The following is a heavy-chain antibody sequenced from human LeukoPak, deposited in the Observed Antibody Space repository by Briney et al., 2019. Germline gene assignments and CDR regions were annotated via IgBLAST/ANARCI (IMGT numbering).Heavy chain of an antibody. CDR1: GFNFDDYA. CDR2: ISFNSGSI. D-gene: IGHD3-10*01. V-gene: IGHV3-9*01. CDR3: TNGSPYPSGLDV. Sequence: GGSLRLSCEGSGFNFDDYAMHWVRQAPGKSLEWVSGISFNSGSIGYADSVKGRFTISRDNAKKSLYLEMASLKTDDSALYYCTNGSPYPSGLDVWGQGTSVNVSS. J-gene: IGHJ6*02.